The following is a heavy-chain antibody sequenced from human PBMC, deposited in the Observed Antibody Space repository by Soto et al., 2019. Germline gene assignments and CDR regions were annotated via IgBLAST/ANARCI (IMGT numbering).Heavy chain of an antibody. D-gene: IGHD6-6*01. CDR3: AKDIAARRQAIYGMDV. V-gene: IGHV3-23*01. J-gene: IGHJ6*02. CDR1: GFTFSSHA. CDR2: ISGSGGST. Sequence: GSLRLSCAASGFTFSSHAVSWVRQAPGKGLEWVSAISGSGGSTYYADSVKGRFTISRDNSKNTLYLQMNSLRAEDTAVYYCAKDIAARRQAIYGMDVWGQGTTVTVSS.